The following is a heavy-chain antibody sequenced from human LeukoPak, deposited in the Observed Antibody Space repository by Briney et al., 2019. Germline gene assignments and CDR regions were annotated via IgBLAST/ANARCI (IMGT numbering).Heavy chain of an antibody. V-gene: IGHV3-23*01. CDR1: AFIFNNYA. CDR2: ITTAGRT. CDR3: AKDWSPRWLVLQDDSEYFHH. J-gene: IGHJ1*01. Sequence: GGSLRLSCAASAFIFNNYAMSWVRQTPGKGLEWVSSITTAGRTYYADSVKGRFTISRDNSKSTVYLQMSSLRVEDTAVYTCAKDWSPRWLVLQDDSEYFHHWGQGTLVTVSS. D-gene: IGHD6-19*01.